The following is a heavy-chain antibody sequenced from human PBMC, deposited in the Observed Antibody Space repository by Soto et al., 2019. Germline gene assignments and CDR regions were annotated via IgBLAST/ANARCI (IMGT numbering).Heavy chain of an antibody. CDR2: IYYSGST. V-gene: IGHV4-59*08. D-gene: IGHD2-2*01. CDR1: GGSISSYY. J-gene: IGHJ4*02. CDR3: ARLFPRVVPAAIYFDY. Sequence: SETLSLTCTVSGGSISSYYWSWIRQPPGKGLEWIGYIYYSGSTNYNPSLKSRVTISVDTSKNQFSLRLTSVTAADTAVYYCARLFPRVVPAAIYFDYWGQGTLVTVSS.